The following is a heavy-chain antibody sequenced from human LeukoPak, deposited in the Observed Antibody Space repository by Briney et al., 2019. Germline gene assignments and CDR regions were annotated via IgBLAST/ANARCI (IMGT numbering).Heavy chain of an antibody. CDR2: IYYSGST. CDR3: ASQPYDFWSGRFDY. CDR1: GGSISSGDYY. J-gene: IGHJ4*02. D-gene: IGHD3-3*01. Sequence: SQTLSLTCTGSGGSISSGDYYWSWIRQPPGKGLEWIGYIYYSGSTYYNPSLKSRVTISVDTSKNQFSLKLSSVTAADTAVYYCASQPYDFWSGRFDYWGQGTLVTVSS. V-gene: IGHV4-30-4*08.